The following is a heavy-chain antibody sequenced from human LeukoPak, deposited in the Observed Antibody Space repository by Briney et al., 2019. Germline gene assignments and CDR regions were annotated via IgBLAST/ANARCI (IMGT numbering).Heavy chain of an antibody. CDR3: NTTPHVLRFLESLPHIPLVGMDV. D-gene: IGHD3-3*01. CDR2: IKIKTDGGTT. V-gene: IGHV3-15*01. J-gene: IGHJ6*02. Sequence: GGSLRLSCAASGFTFSNAWMSWVRQAPGKGGEWVGRIKIKTDGGTTDYAAPVKGRLTLSIDASTNKLYLQMNRLKTEDTAVHYCNTTPHVLRFLESLPHIPLVGMDVWGQGTTVTVSS. CDR1: GFTFSNAW.